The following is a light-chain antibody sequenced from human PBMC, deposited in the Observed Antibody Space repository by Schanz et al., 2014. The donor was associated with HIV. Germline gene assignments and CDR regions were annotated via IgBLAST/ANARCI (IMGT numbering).Light chain of an antibody. Sequence: DIHMTQSPSTLSASVGDRVIITCRARQSISSWLAWYQQKPGKAPKLLIYKASSLESGVPSRFSGSGSGTEFTLTISSLQPDDFATYFCQQTDSFPLTFGGGTRVEI. CDR3: QQTDSFPLT. CDR2: KAS. V-gene: IGKV1-5*03. J-gene: IGKJ4*01. CDR1: QSISSW.